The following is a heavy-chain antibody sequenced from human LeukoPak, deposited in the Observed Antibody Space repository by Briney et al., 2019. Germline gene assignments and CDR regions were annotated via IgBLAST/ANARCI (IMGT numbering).Heavy chain of an antibody. V-gene: IGHV4-4*07. CDR1: GGAISNYY. J-gene: IGHJ4*02. D-gene: IGHD2-15*01. CDR3: ARERGTIAVPYYFDF. CDR2: ISTSGSN. Sequence: PSETLSLTCSVSGGAISNYYWSRIRQPAGKGLDWIGRISTSGSNNYKPSLRSRVTISMDASKEQFSLRLSSVTAADTAVYYCARERGTIAVPYYFDFWGPGILVTVSS.